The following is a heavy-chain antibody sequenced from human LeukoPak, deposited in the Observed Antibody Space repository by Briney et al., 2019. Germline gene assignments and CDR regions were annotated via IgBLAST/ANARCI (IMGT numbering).Heavy chain of an antibody. CDR1: GFTFSSYS. Sequence: KSGGSLRLSCAASGFTFSSYSMNWVRQAPGKGLEWVSSISSSSSYIYYADSVKGRFTISRDNAKNSLYLQMNSLRAEDTAVYYCARQQKTGYYLAAQYWGQGTLVTVSS. J-gene: IGHJ4*02. CDR2: ISSSSSYI. V-gene: IGHV3-21*01. CDR3: ARQQKTGYYLAAQY. D-gene: IGHD3-9*01.